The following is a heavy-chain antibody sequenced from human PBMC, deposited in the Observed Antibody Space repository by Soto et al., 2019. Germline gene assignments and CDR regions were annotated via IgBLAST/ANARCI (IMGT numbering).Heavy chain of an antibody. CDR1: GGSISSYY. CDR2: IYYSGST. J-gene: IGHJ4*02. CDR3: ARGSIAVSFDY. Sequence: SETLSLTCTVSGGSISSYYWSWIRQPPGKGLEWIGYIYYSGSTNYNPSLKSRVTISVDTSKNQFSLKLSSVTAADTAVYYCARGSIAVSFDYWGQGTLVTVSS. D-gene: IGHD6-6*01. V-gene: IGHV4-59*08.